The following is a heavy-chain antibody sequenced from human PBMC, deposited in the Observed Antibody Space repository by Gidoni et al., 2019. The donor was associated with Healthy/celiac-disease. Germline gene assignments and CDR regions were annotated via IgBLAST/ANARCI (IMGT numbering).Heavy chain of an antibody. J-gene: IGHJ4*02. D-gene: IGHD3-16*02. CDR3: ARDPANDYVWGSYRYGYYFDY. V-gene: IGHV3-48*02. CDR2: ISMSSSTT. CDR1: GFHFHTSH. Sequence: EVQMVESGGGLVQPGGSLRLSCPASGFHFHTSHMTWIRQAPGKGLASVSYISMSSSTTYYADAVKGRFTISRDNAKNSLDLQMNSLRDEDTAVYYCARDPANDYVWGSYRYGYYFDYWGQGTLVTVSS.